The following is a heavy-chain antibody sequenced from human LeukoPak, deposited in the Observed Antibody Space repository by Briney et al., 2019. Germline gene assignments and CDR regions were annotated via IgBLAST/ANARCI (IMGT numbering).Heavy chain of an antibody. J-gene: IGHJ4*02. V-gene: IGHV3-30-3*01. CDR3: ARVDDSSGWYEGYFDY. CDR1: GFTFSSYA. Sequence: GGSLRLSCAASGFTFSSYAMHWVRQAPGKGLEWVAVISYDGSNKYYADSVKSRFTISRDNSKNTLYLQMNSLRAEDTAVYYCARVDDSSGWYEGYFDYWGQGTLVTVSS. CDR2: ISYDGSNK. D-gene: IGHD6-19*01.